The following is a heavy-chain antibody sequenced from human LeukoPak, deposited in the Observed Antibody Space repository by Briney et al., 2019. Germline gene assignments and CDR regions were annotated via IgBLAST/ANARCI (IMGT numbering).Heavy chain of an antibody. D-gene: IGHD6-19*01. J-gene: IGHJ5*02. CDR3: AKVPDAHSGWYNWFDP. CDR2: ISGSGGST. CDR1: GFTFRSSW. Sequence: PGGSLRLSCAASGFTFRSSWMHWVRQAPGKGLEWVSAISGSGGSTYYADSVKGRFTISRDNSKNTLYLQMNSLRAEDTAVYYCAKVPDAHSGWYNWFDPWGQGTLVTVS. V-gene: IGHV3-23*01.